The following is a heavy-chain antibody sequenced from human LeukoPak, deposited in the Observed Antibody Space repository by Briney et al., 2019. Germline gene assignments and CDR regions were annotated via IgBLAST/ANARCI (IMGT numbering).Heavy chain of an antibody. J-gene: IGHJ4*02. D-gene: IGHD3-3*01. CDR3: AISYDFWTRPDY. CDR2: INHSGST. V-gene: IGHV4-34*01. Sequence: SETLSLTCTVSGGSISSYYWSWIRQPPGKGLEWIGEINHSGSTNYNPSLKGRVTISVDTSKNQFSLKLSSVTAADTAVYYCAISYDFWTRPDYWGQGTLVTVSS. CDR1: GGSISSYY.